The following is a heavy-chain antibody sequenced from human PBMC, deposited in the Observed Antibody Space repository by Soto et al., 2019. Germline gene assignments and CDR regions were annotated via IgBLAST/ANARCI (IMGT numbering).Heavy chain of an antibody. J-gene: IGHJ3*01. CDR1: SGSVSSGGFS. D-gene: IGHD2-2*01. CDR2: VYQSGST. CDR3: ARDWGYCSSSSCREPAFDV. Sequence: QLQLQESASGLVRPSQTLSLTCAVSSGSVSSGGFSWNWIRQPPGKGLEWIGYVYQSGSTYYNPSLKGRVSISLVRSKNQFSLTLKSVTAADTAVYYCARDWGYCSSSSCREPAFDVWGQGTMVTVSS. V-gene: IGHV4-30-2*01.